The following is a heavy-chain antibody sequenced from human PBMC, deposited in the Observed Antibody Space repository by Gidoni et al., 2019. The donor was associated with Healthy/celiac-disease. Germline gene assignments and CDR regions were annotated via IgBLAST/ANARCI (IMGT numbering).Heavy chain of an antibody. J-gene: IGHJ6*02. CDR2: IIPIFGTA. CDR1: GGTFSSYA. V-gene: IGHV1-69*01. CDR3: ASHLDTAMVPYYYYYGMDV. D-gene: IGHD5-18*01. Sequence: QVQLVQSGAEVKKPGSSVKVSCKASGGTFSSYAISWVRQAPGQGLEWMGGIIPIFGTANYAQKFQGRVTITADESTSTAYMELSSLRSEDTAVYYCASHLDTAMVPYYYYYGMDVWGQGTTVTVSS.